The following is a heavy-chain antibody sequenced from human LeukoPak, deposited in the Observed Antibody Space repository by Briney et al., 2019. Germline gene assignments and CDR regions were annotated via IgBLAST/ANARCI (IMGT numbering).Heavy chain of an antibody. D-gene: IGHD2-21*02. CDR2: INPNSGNT. CDR1: AYTFTSYD. CDR3: ARGGYCGGDCYSFDY. J-gene: IGHJ4*02. V-gene: IGHV1-8*01. Sequence: ASGKLSCKASAYTFTSYDIDLVRQATAQGLECMGLINPNSGNTGYAQKFQVRVTMTRNNSISTAYMELSSLRSEDTAVYYCARGGYCGGDCYSFDYWGQGTLVTVSS.